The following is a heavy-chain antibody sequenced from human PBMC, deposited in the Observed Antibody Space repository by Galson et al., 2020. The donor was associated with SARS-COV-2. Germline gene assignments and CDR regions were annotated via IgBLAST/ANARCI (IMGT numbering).Heavy chain of an antibody. CDR3: ARRATLHDFDC. Sequence: GESLKISCKGSGYSFTSYWIGWVRQMPGKGLEWMGIIYPGDSDTRYSPSFQGQVTIPADKSISTAYLQWSSLKASDSAMYYCARRATLHDFDCWGQGTLVTVSS. CDR1: GYSFTSYW. V-gene: IGHV5-51*01. CDR2: IYPGDSDT. J-gene: IGHJ4*02.